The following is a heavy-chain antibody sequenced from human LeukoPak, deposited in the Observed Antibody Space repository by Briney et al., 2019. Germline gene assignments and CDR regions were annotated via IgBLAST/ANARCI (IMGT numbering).Heavy chain of an antibody. CDR3: ARDQVTMVRGALGGWFDP. J-gene: IGHJ5*02. D-gene: IGHD3-10*01. Sequence: ASVKVSCKASGYTFTSYSISWVRQAPGQGLERMGWISAYNGNTNYAQKLQGRVTMTTDTSTSTAYMELRSLRSDDTAVYYCARDQVTMVRGALGGWFDPWGQGTLVTVSS. V-gene: IGHV1-18*01. CDR1: GYTFTSYS. CDR2: ISAYNGNT.